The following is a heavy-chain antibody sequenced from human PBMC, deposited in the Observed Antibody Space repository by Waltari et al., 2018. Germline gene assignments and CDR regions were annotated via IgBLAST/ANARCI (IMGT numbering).Heavy chain of an antibody. CDR2: LYTGVRT. V-gene: IGHV3-53*02. J-gene: IGHJ3*02. D-gene: IGHD6-19*01. CDR3: ARVMSSIAVAIVAFDI. Sequence: EVQLVESGGGVIQPGGSMRLSCAASGFTVSSKDMSWVRQAPGKGLESFLVLYTGVRTYYVDSLNVRLTFARPNSNNTLYLQMNIPRAVDTVVYYCARVMSSIAVAIVAFDIWGQGTMVTVSS. CDR1: GFTVSSKD.